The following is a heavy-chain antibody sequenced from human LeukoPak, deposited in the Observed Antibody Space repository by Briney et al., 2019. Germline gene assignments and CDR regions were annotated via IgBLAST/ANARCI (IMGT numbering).Heavy chain of an antibody. J-gene: IGHJ4*02. CDR2: MNPNSGNT. CDR3: AIPGVSDY. CDR1: GYTFTSYD. V-gene: IGHV1-8*03. Sequence: GASVEVSCKASGYTFTSYDINWVRQATGQGLEWMGWMNPNSGNTGYAQKFQGRVTITADESTSTAYMELSSLRSEDTAVYYCAIPGVSDYWGQGTLVTVSS.